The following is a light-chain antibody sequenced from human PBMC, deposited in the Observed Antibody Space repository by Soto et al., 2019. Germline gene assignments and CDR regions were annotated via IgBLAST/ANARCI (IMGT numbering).Light chain of an antibody. J-gene: IGKJ1*01. V-gene: IGKV1-5*03. CDR3: QHYSFYSRT. CDR2: KAY. Sequence: DIQMTQSPSTLSASIGDGVTITCRASQTIDTWLAWYQQKPGKAPKLLIYKAYSLQTGVPSRFSGSGSGTGFTPNINNPQADYFATYYCQHYSFYSRTFGQGTKVEVK. CDR1: QTIDTW.